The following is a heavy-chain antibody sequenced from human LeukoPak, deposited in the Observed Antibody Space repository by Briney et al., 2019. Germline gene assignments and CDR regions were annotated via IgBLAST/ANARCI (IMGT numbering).Heavy chain of an antibody. J-gene: IGHJ3*01. Sequence: APVKVSCKSSGYRFTAYYMHWVRQAPGQGLEWMGWIIPNSGGTNFAPKFQGRVTMTRDTSISTVYMELSSLSSDDTAMYYCARFLCSGGSCYGDSFDLWGQGTMVSVSS. D-gene: IGHD2-15*01. CDR1: GYRFTAYY. CDR3: ARFLCSGGSCYGDSFDL. V-gene: IGHV1-2*02. CDR2: IIPNSGGT.